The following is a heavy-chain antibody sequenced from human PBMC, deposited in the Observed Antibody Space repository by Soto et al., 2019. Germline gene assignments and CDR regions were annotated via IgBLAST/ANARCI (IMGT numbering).Heavy chain of an antibody. CDR3: AKDKSIAVAGRSNYYYYNMDV. Sequence: GGYLRLSCAGSGFAFSSYGMYWVRRAPGKGLEWVAVVSYDGSNEFYADSVKGRFTISRDNSKNTLYLQMHSLRAEDTAVYYCAKDKSIAVAGRSNYYYYNMDVWGQGTTVTVSS. CDR2: VSYDGSNE. D-gene: IGHD6-19*01. CDR1: GFAFSSYG. V-gene: IGHV3-30*18. J-gene: IGHJ6*01.